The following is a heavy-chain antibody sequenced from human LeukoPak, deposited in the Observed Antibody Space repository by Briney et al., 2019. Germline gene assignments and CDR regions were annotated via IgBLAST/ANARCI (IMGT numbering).Heavy chain of an antibody. Sequence: GGSLRLSCAASGFAFKTYSMNWVRQTPGKGLEWISFISSSSSTIYYADSVKGRFTISRDNAKDSLFLQMKSLRDEDTAVYYCARDRGYYFDYWGQGILVTVS. CDR1: GFAFKTYS. J-gene: IGHJ4*02. CDR3: ARDRGYYFDY. CDR2: ISSSSSTI. V-gene: IGHV3-48*02.